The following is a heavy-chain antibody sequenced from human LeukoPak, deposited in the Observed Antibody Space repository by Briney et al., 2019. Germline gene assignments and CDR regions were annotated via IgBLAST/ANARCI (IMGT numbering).Heavy chain of an antibody. V-gene: IGHV1-24*01. CDR1: GYTLTELS. Sequence: ASAKVSCKVSGYTLTELSMHWVRQAPGKGLEWMGGFDPEDGETIYAQKFQGRVTMTEDTSTDTAYMELSSLRSEDTAVYYCATINDYDIWEGILGYWGQGTLVTVSS. CDR3: ATINDYDIWEGILGY. J-gene: IGHJ4*02. D-gene: IGHD3/OR15-3a*01. CDR2: FDPEDGET.